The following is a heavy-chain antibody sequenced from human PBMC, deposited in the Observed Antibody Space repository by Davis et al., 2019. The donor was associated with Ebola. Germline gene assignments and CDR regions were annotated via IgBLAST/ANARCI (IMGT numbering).Heavy chain of an antibody. J-gene: IGHJ4*02. D-gene: IGHD1-1*01. CDR2: ISAYNGNT. CDR1: GYTFTSYG. CDR3: ARAQFPTTSDH. V-gene: IGHV1-18*01. Sequence: AASVKVSCKASGYTFTSYGISWVRQAPGQGLEWMGWISAYNGNTIYTQNLQGRVTMTTDTSTSTAYMELRSLRSEDTAVYYCARAQFPTTSDHWGQGTLVTVSS.